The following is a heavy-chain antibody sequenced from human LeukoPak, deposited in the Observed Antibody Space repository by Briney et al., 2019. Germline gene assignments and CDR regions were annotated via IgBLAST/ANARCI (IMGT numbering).Heavy chain of an antibody. D-gene: IGHD1-26*01. V-gene: IGHV1-46*01. CDR3: ARGARGLEDY. J-gene: IGHJ4*02. CDR1: GYTFTSNY. Sequence: ASVKVSCKAFGYTFTSNYMHWVRQAPGQGPEWMGVISPSGGSTTYAQKLQGRVTMTTDTSTSTAYMELRSLRSDDTAVYYCARGARGLEDYWGQGTLVTVSS. CDR2: ISPSGGST.